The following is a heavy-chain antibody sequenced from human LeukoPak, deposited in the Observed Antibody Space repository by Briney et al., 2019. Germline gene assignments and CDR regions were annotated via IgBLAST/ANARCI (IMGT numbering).Heavy chain of an antibody. V-gene: IGHV4-4*07. CDR2: IYTSGST. CDR1: GGSISSYY. CDR3: ARFQSWCSSTSCYMLYMDV. Sequence: SETLSLTCTVSGGSISSYYWSWIRQPAGKGLEWIGRIYTSGSTNYNPSLKSRVTMSVDTSKNQFSLKLSSVTAADTAVYYCARFQSWCSSTSCYMLYMDVWGKGTTVTVSS. D-gene: IGHD2-2*02. J-gene: IGHJ6*03.